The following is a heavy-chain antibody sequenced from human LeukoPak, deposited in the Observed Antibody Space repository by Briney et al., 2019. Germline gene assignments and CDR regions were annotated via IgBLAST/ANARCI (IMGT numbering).Heavy chain of an antibody. J-gene: IGHJ4*02. CDR2: ISDTGGSP. CDR1: GITLSNYG. CDR3: AKRGVVIRVILVGFHKQAYYFDS. Sequence: GGSLRLSCAVSGITLSNYGMSWVRQAPGKGLEWVAGISDTGGSPSYAAPVKGRFTISRDNPKNTRYLQMKSLRAEDTAVYFCAKRGVVIRVILVGFHKQAYYFDSWGQGALVTVSS. D-gene: IGHD3-22*01. V-gene: IGHV3-23*01.